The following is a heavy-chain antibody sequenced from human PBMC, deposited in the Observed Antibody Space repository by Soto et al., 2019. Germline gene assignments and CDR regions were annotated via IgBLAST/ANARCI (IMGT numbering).Heavy chain of an antibody. CDR3: ARHLGYDSSGYYRNWFDP. CDR1: GGSISSYY. V-gene: IGHV4-59*08. D-gene: IGHD3-22*01. J-gene: IGHJ5*02. CDR2: MYNNGST. Sequence: PSETLSLTCTVSGGSISSYYWSWIRQSPEKGLVWIGYMYNNGSTNYNPSLKSRVTISVDTSKNQFSLKLRSVTAADTAVYYCARHLGYDSSGYYRNWFDPWGQGTLVTVSS.